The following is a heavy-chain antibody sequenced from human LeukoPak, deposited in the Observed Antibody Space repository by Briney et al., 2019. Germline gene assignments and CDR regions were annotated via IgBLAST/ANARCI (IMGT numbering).Heavy chain of an antibody. CDR3: ARDSGNYLDAFDI. V-gene: IGHV3-30-3*01. J-gene: IGHJ3*02. CDR2: ISYDGSNE. D-gene: IGHD1-7*01. CDR1: GFTFSDFP. Sequence: PGGSLRLSCAASGFTFSDFPIHWVRQAPGKGLEWVAFISYDGSNEYYADSVRGRFTISRDNAKNSLYLQMNSLRAEDTAVYYCARDSGNYLDAFDIWGQGTMVTVSS.